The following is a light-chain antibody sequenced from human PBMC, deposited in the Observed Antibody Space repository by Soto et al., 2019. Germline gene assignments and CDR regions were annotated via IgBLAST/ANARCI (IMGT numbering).Light chain of an antibody. V-gene: IGKV1-5*03. Sequence: DIQMTHSPSTLSSXXGDRVTITCRASQSISSWLAWYQQKPGKAPKLLIYKASSLESGVPSRFSGSGSGTEFTLTISSLQPDDLATYYCQQYNSYWTFGQGTKVDVK. CDR1: QSISSW. CDR3: QQYNSYWT. J-gene: IGKJ1*01. CDR2: KAS.